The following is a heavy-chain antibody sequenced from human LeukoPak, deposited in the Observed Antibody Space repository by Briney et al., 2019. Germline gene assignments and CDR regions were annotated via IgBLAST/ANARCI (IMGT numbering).Heavy chain of an antibody. CDR2: ICYSGSA. CDR1: GGSISSYY. J-gene: IGHJ3*02. Sequence: SETLSLTCTVSGGSISSYYWSWIRQPPRTGLERVGYICYSGSASYNHSLTSRVTISVNTSKNQFSLKLTSVTTADTAVYYCARERVGDCTSTSCYDGPFSFDIWGRGTMVTVSS. CDR3: ARERVGDCTSTSCYDGPFSFDI. D-gene: IGHD2-2*01. V-gene: IGHV4-59*13.